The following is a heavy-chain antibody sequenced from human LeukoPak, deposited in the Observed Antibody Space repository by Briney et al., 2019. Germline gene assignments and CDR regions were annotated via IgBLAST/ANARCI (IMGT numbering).Heavy chain of an antibody. J-gene: IGHJ4*02. D-gene: IGHD3-16*02. Sequence: PGRSLRLSCAASGFTFSSYAMHWVRQAPGKGLEWVAVISYDGSNKYYTDSVKGRFTISRDNSKNTLYLQMNSLRAEDTAVYYCAREGPLGKYYFDYWGQGTLVTVSS. CDR2: ISYDGSNK. V-gene: IGHV3-30-3*01. CDR1: GFTFSSYA. CDR3: AREGPLGKYYFDY.